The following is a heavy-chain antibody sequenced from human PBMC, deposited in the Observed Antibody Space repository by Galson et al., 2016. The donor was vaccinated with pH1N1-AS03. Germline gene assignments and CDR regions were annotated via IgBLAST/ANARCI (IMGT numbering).Heavy chain of an antibody. D-gene: IGHD3-3*01. V-gene: IGHV3-15*01. Sequence: SLRLSCAASGFSLSDYYMTWIRQAPGKGLEWVGRIKSKTDGETTDYAAPVKGRFTISRGDLKNTLYLQMNSLKTEDTAIYYCARGWYDVWTGYLVDPFDYWGQGALVTVSS. CDR3: ARGWYDVWTGYLVDPFDY. CDR2: IKSKTDGETT. J-gene: IGHJ4*02. CDR1: GFSLSDYY.